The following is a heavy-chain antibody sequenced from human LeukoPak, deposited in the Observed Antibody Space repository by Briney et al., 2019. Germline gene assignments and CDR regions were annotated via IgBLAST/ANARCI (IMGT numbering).Heavy chain of an antibody. Sequence: GASVKVSCKASGYTFTGYYMHWVRQAPGQGLEWMGRINPNSGGTNYAQKFQGRVTMTRDTSISTAYMELSRLRSDDTAVYYCTTGPAAMHYYYYGMDVWGQGTTVTVSS. D-gene: IGHD2-2*01. CDR2: INPNSGGT. CDR3: TTGPAAMHYYYYGMDV. CDR1: GYTFTGYY. V-gene: IGHV1-2*06. J-gene: IGHJ6*02.